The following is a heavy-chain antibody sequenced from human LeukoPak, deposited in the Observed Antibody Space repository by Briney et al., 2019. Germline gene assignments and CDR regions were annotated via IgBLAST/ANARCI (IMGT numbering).Heavy chain of an antibody. Sequence: GRSLRLSCAASGFTFSSNAMHWVRQAPGKGLEWVAVISYDGSNKYYADSVKGRFTISRDNSKNTLYLQMNSLRVEDTAVYYCARDAARRGELWISGYFDCWGQGTLVIVSS. CDR1: GFTFSSNA. CDR3: ARDAARRGELWISGYFDC. V-gene: IGHV3-30-3*01. CDR2: ISYDGSNK. D-gene: IGHD1-26*01. J-gene: IGHJ4*02.